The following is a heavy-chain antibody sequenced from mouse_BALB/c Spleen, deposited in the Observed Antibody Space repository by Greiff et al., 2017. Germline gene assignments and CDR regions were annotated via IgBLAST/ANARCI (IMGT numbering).Heavy chain of an antibody. CDR3: ARGDYYGSSYPFDY. D-gene: IGHD1-1*01. V-gene: IGHV1-7*01. CDR2: IYPSTGYT. Sequence: QVQLQQSGAELAKPGASVKMSCKASGYTFTSYWMHWVKQRPGQGLEWIGYIYPSTGYTEYNQKFKDKATLTADKSSSTAYMQLSSLTSEDSAVYYCARGDYYGSSYPFDYWGQGTTLTVSS. J-gene: IGHJ2*01. CDR1: GYTFTSYW.